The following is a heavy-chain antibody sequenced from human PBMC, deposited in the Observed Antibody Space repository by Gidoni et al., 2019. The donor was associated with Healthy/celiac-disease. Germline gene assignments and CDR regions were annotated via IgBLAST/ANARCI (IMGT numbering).Heavy chain of an antibody. CDR2: IRGSGGST. V-gene: IGHV3-23*01. CDR3: AKVGYCTGGVCYRGENWFDP. CDR1: GFPSSSYP. D-gene: IGHD2-8*02. J-gene: IGHJ5*02. Sequence: EVQLLESGGGLVQPGGSLRLSCAASGFPSSSYPLNWVRQAPGKGLEGVSAIRGSGGSTYYADSVKGRFTISRDNSKNTLYLQMNSLRAEDTAVYYCAKVGYCTGGVCYRGENWFDPWGQGTLVTVSS.